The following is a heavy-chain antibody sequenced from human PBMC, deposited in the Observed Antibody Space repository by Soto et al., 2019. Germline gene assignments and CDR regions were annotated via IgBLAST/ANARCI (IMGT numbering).Heavy chain of an antibody. D-gene: IGHD6-19*01. CDR1: GFTFDDYG. CDR3: ATIAVDPYDY. V-gene: IGHV3-9*01. CDR2: ISWNSGSI. Sequence: EVQLVESGGGLVQPGRSLRLSCAASGFTFDDYGMHWVRQAPGKGLEWVSSISWNSGSIGYADSVKGRFTISRENAKNSLYLQMNSLRAEDTAFYYCATIAVDPYDYWGKGTLVTVSS. J-gene: IGHJ4*02.